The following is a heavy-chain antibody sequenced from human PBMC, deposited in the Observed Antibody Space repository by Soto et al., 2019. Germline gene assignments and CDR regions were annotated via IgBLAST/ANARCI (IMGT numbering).Heavy chain of an antibody. CDR1: GLTISGKKY. V-gene: IGHV3-53*01. D-gene: IGHD1-1*01. J-gene: IGHJ3*01. CDR2: LYDVDGS. Sequence: DVQLVESGGGLIQPAESLTLSCAAFGLTISGKKYVAWVRQAPGKGLEWVSALYDVDGSFYADSVTGRFTTSSDSSKAAVYLQMNDLGPDDTAVYYCATWHEREHAFDVWGQGTTVTISS. CDR3: ATWHEREHAFDV.